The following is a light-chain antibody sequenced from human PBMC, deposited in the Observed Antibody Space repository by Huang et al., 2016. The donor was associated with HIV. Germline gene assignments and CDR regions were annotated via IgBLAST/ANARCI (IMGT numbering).Light chain of an antibody. Sequence: IVMTQSPATLSVSPGEGATLSCRASQSVGSNLAWYQQRPGQAPRLLIYGASTRATGVPVRFSGRGSRTDFTLTISGPQSEDSAVYYCQQYSDRPPWTFGQGTKVE. J-gene: IGKJ1*01. CDR3: QQYSDRPPWT. CDR1: QSVGSN. V-gene: IGKV3-15*01. CDR2: GAS.